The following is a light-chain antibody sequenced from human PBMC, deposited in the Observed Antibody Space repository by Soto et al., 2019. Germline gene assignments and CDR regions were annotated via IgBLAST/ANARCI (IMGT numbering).Light chain of an antibody. CDR3: LQRYNWPRT. V-gene: IGKV3-11*01. CDR1: QSVSSY. Sequence: EIVLTQSPATLSLSPGERATLSCRTSQSVSSYLAWYQQKPGQPPTLLIFDASNRATGIPARFSGSGSGTDFTLTISSLEPEDFAVYHCLQRYNWPRTFGQGTRLEIK. CDR2: DAS. J-gene: IGKJ5*01.